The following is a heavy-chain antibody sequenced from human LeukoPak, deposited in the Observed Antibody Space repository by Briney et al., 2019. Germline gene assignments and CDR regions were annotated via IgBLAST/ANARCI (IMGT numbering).Heavy chain of an antibody. V-gene: IGHV3-23*01. CDR2: ISGSGGST. CDR3: AKDRKEYSGYDWSFDY. D-gene: IGHD5-12*01. Sequence: GGSLRLSCAASGFTFSSYAMSWVRQAPGKGVEWVSAISGSGGSTYYADSVKGRFTISRDNSKTTLYLQMNSLRAEDTAVYYCAKDRKEYSGYDWSFDYWGQGTLVTVSS. J-gene: IGHJ4*02. CDR1: GFTFSSYA.